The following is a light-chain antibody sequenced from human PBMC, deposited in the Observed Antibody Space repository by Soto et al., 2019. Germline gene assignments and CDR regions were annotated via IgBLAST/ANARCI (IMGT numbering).Light chain of an antibody. Sequence: DIQMTQSPSTLSASVGERVTITCRASQSVNSWLAWYQQKPGKAPKFLIYRASILESGVPSRFSGSGSGTEFTLTISSLQPDDFATYYCHQYNAYPWTFGQGTKVEIK. J-gene: IGKJ1*01. CDR1: QSVNSW. V-gene: IGKV1-5*03. CDR2: RAS. CDR3: HQYNAYPWT.